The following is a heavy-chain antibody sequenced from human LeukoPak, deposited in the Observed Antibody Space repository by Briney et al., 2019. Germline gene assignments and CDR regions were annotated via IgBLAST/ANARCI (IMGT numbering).Heavy chain of an antibody. V-gene: IGHV5-51*01. CDR2: IYPGDSDT. J-gene: IGHJ4*02. CDR1: GYSFINYW. CDR3: ASESSGWYGGVDY. Sequence: GESLKISCKGSGYSFINYWIGWVRQMPGKGLEWMGIIYPGDSDTRYSPSFQGHVTISADKSISTAYLQWSSLKASDTAMYYCASESSGWYGGVDYWGQGTLVTVSS. D-gene: IGHD6-19*01.